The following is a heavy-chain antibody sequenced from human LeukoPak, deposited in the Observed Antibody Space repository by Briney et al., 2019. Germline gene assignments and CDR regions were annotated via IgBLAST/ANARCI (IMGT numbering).Heavy chain of an antibody. J-gene: IGHJ4*02. CDR2: IYSGGST. V-gene: IGHV3-53*01. D-gene: IGHD3/OR15-3a*01. CDR3: ARVISDGSLYYFDY. Sequence: GGSLRLSCAASGFTVSSNYMSWVRQAPGKGLEWVSVIYSGGSTYYADSVKGRLTISRDNSKNTLYLQMNSLRAEDTAVYYCARVISDGSLYYFDYWGQGTLVTVSS. CDR1: GFTVSSNY.